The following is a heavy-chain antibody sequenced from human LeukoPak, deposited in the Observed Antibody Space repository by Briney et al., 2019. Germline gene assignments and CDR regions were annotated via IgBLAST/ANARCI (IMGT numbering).Heavy chain of an antibody. D-gene: IGHD3-22*01. CDR1: GYRFTTSW. CDR3: ARRPQDYDTSGYSLDY. V-gene: IGHV5-51*01. Sequence: GESLKISCKGSGYRFTTSWIGWVRQMPGKGLEWMGVINPGDSDTRYSPAFQGQVNISADKSISTAYLQWSSLKASDTAIYYCARRPQDYDTSGYSLDYWGQGTLVTVSS. J-gene: IGHJ4*02. CDR2: INPGDSDT.